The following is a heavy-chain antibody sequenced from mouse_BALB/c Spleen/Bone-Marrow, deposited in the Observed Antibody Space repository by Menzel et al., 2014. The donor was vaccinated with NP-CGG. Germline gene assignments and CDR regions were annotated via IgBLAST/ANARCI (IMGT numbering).Heavy chain of an antibody. J-gene: IGHJ4*01. CDR2: IWGDGST. Sequence: VQLVESGPGLVAPSQSLSITCTVSGFSLTGYGVNWVRPPPGKGLERLGMIWGDGSTDYNSALKSRLSISKDNSKSQVFLKMNSLQTDDTARYYCARTLGHYAMDYWGQGTSVTVSS. CDR3: ARTLGHYAMDY. CDR1: GFSLTGYG. V-gene: IGHV2-6-7*01. D-gene: IGHD4-1*01.